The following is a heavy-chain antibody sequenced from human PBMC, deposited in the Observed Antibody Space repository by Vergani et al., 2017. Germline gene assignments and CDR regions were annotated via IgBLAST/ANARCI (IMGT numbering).Heavy chain of an antibody. CDR2: VSHSGST. CDR3: ARDAWQGVSVSDSTPGY. V-gene: IGHV4-38-2*02. Sequence: QVQLRQWGAGLVKPSETLSLTCSVSGYSITSGFYWAWIRQPPGKGLEWIVSVSHSGSTFYNSSLRSRVTITLDTSRNQFSLNLRSVIAADTAMYYCARDAWQGVSVSDSTPGYWGQGTLVSVSS. CDR1: GYSITSGFY. D-gene: IGHD2-21*01. J-gene: IGHJ4*02.